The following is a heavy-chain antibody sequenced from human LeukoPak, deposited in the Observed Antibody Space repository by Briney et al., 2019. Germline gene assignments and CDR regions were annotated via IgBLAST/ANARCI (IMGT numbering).Heavy chain of an antibody. CDR3: AKSVFGVVLYYMDV. CDR2: ISGSGGST. Sequence: PGGSLRLSCAASGFTFSSYAMSWVRQAPGKGLEWVSAISGSGGSTYYADSVKGRFTISRDNSKNTLYLQMNSLGAEDTAVYYCAKSVFGVVLYYMDVWGKGTTVTVSS. J-gene: IGHJ6*03. CDR1: GFTFSSYA. D-gene: IGHD3-3*01. V-gene: IGHV3-23*01.